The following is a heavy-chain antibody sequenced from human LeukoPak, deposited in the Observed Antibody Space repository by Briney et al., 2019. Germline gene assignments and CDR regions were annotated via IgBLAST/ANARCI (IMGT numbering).Heavy chain of an antibody. Sequence: PSETLSLTCAVYGGSFSGYYWSWIRQPPGKGLEWIGEVNHSGSTNYNPSLKSRVTISVETSKNHCSLKLSSVTAADTAVYYCARGRFTMARGVPFDYWGQGTLVTVSS. CDR3: ARGRFTMARGVPFDY. V-gene: IGHV4-34*01. J-gene: IGHJ4*02. D-gene: IGHD3-10*01. CDR2: VNHSGST. CDR1: GGSFSGYY.